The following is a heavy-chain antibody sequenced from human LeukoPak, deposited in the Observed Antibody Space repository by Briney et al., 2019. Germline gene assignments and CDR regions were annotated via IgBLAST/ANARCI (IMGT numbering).Heavy chain of an antibody. Sequence: PGGSLRLSCAASGFTFNNYGMHWVRQAPGKGLEWVAVISYDGSNKYYADSVKGRFTISRDNSKNTLYLQMNSLRAEDTAVYYCAKGYSSSWYYFDYWGQGTLVTVSS. V-gene: IGHV3-30*18. CDR1: GFTFNNYG. CDR2: ISYDGSNK. D-gene: IGHD6-13*01. J-gene: IGHJ4*02. CDR3: AKGYSSSWYYFDY.